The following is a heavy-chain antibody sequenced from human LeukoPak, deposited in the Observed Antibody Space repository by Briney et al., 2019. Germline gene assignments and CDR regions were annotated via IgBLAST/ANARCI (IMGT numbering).Heavy chain of an antibody. CDR3: ARAGYASSWYAQFPFSFDS. CDR2: INHSGST. Sequence: SETLSLTCAVYGGSFSGYYWSWIRQPPGKGLEWIGEINHSGSTNYNPSLKSRVTISVDTSKNQFSLKLTSVTAADTAVYYCARAGYASSWYAQFPFSFDSWGHGALVTVSS. D-gene: IGHD2-2*03. J-gene: IGHJ4*01. CDR1: GGSFSGYY. V-gene: IGHV4-34*01.